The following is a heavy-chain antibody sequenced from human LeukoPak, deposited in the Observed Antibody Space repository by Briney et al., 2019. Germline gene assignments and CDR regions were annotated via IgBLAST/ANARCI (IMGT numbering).Heavy chain of an antibody. Sequence: GGSLRLSCAASGFTLSSYSMNWVRQAPGKGLEWVSSISSSSSYIYYADSVKGRFTISRDNAKNSLYLQMNSLRAEDTAVYYCARKGVYCSSTSCQIPYGMDVWGQGTTVTVSS. V-gene: IGHV3-21*01. CDR3: ARKGVYCSSTSCQIPYGMDV. CDR1: GFTLSSYS. J-gene: IGHJ6*02. D-gene: IGHD2-2*01. CDR2: ISSSSSYI.